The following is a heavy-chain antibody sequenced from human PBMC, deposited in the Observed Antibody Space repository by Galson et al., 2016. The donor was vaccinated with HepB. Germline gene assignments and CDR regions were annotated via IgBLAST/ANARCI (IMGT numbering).Heavy chain of an antibody. CDR3: TRQLDPLYTTRDY. D-gene: IGHD2-2*02. CDR2: IRSKANNYAT. Sequence: SLRLSCAASGFTFSGSAMHWVRQASGKGLEWVGRIRSKANNYATAYAASVKGRFTISSDDSKNTAYLQMNSLKTEDTAVYYCTRQLDPLYTTRDYWGQGTLVTVSS. J-gene: IGHJ4*02. CDR1: GFTFSGSA. V-gene: IGHV3-73*01.